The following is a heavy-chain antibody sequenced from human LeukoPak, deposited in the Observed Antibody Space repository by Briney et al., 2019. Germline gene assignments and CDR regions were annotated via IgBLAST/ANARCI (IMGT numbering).Heavy chain of an antibody. CDR1: GGSISSGDYY. D-gene: IGHD3-22*01. V-gene: IGHV4-30-4*08. Sequence: SQTLSLTCTVSGGSISSGDYYWSWIRQPPGKGLEWIGYIYYSGSTYYNPSLKSRVTISVDTSKNQFSLKLSSVTAADTAVYYCARTRYYDSSGYYPYYYYYYYMDVWGKGTTVTVSS. J-gene: IGHJ6*03. CDR2: IYYSGST. CDR3: ARTRYYDSSGYYPYYYYYYYMDV.